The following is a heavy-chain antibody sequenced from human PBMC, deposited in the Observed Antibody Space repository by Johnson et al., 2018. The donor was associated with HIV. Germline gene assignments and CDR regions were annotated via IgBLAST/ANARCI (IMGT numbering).Heavy chain of an antibody. V-gene: IGHV3-30*04. CDR2: ISYDGSNK. CDR1: GFTFSSYA. Sequence: QMLLVESGGDVVQPGRSLRLSCAASGFTFSSYAMHWVRQAPGKGLEWVAVISYDGSNKYYADSVKGRFTISRDNSKNTLYLQMNSLKSEDTAVYYCATGASSTWSLGALDIWGQGTMVTVS. D-gene: IGHD6-13*01. J-gene: IGHJ3*02. CDR3: ATGASSTWSLGALDI.